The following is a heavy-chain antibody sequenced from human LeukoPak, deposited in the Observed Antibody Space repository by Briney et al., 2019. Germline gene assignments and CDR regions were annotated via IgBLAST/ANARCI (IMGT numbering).Heavy chain of an antibody. V-gene: IGHV4-34*01. CDR2: INHSGST. D-gene: IGHD3-22*01. J-gene: IGHJ4*02. Sequence: PSETLSLTCAVYGGSFSGYYWSWIRQPPGKGLEWIGEINHSGSTNYNPSFKSRVTISVDTSKNQFSLKLSSVTAADTAVYYCARTDSSGYYAHWGQGTLVTVSS. CDR3: ARTDSSGYYAH. CDR1: GGSFSGYY.